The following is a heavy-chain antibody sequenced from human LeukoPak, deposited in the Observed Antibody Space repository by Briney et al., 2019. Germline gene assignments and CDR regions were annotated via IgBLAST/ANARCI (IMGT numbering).Heavy chain of an antibody. CDR2: LPPDELGI. D-gene: IGHD3-3*01. CDR1: GFTFTNYW. Sequence: PGGSLRLSCAASGFTFTNYWMHWVRQAPGMGLVWVSRLPPDELGIIYADSVKGRFTVSRDNAKNTVYLQMNSLRAEDTAVYYCARAKPPSITIFGVVITDHGMDVWGQGTTVTVSS. J-gene: IGHJ6*02. CDR3: ARAKPPSITIFGVVITDHGMDV. V-gene: IGHV3-74*01.